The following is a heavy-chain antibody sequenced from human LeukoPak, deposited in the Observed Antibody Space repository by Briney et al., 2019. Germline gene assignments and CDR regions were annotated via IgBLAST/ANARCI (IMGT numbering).Heavy chain of an antibody. Sequence: KASETLSLTCTVSGGSISSGDYYWSWIRQPPGKGLEWIGYIYYSGSTYYNPSLKSRVTISVDTSKNQFSLKLSSVTAADTAVYYCARERYLWFGELIYYYGMDVWSKGTTVTVSS. D-gene: IGHD3-10*01. V-gene: IGHV4-30-4*01. CDR2: IYYSGST. J-gene: IGHJ6*04. CDR1: GGSISSGDYY. CDR3: ARERYLWFGELIYYYGMDV.